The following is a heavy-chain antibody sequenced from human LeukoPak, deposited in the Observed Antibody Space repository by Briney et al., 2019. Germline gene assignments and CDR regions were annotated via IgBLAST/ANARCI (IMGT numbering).Heavy chain of an antibody. D-gene: IGHD5-12*01. Sequence: SETQSLTCTVSDGSVSSRSNYWGWIRQPPGKGLEWIGSIFYGGRTYYNPSLKSRVTISVDTSNNQFSLNLNSVTAADTAVYYCAKYMVATMFDYWGQGTLVTVSS. CDR3: AKYMVATMFDY. V-gene: IGHV4-39*01. CDR2: IFYGGRT. J-gene: IGHJ4*02. CDR1: DGSVSSRSNY.